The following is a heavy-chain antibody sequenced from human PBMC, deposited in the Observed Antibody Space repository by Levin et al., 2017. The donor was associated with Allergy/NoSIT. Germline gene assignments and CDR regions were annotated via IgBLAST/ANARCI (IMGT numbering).Heavy chain of an antibody. Sequence: GESLKISCQASGYTFTSYGISWVRQAPGQGLEWMGWISAYNGNTNYAQKLQGRVTMTTDTSTSTAYMELRSLRSDDTAVYYCARGGYTAMVTSDDAFDIWGQGTMVTVSS. D-gene: IGHD5-18*01. CDR2: ISAYNGNT. J-gene: IGHJ3*02. CDR1: GYTFTSYG. CDR3: ARGGYTAMVTSDDAFDI. V-gene: IGHV1-18*01.